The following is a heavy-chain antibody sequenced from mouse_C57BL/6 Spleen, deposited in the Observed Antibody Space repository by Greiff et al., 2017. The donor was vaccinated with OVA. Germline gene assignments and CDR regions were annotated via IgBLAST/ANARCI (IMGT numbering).Heavy chain of an antibody. CDR2: IDPEDGET. J-gene: IGHJ4*01. D-gene: IGHD1-1*01. CDR1: GFNIKDYY. CDR3: ARGSSSYYYAMDY. V-gene: IGHV14-2*01. Sequence: VQLQQSGAELVKPGASVKLSCTASGFNIKDYYMHWVKQRTEQGLEWIGRIDPEDGETKYGAKFQGKATITADTSSNTAYLQLSSLTSEDTAVYYCARGSSSYYYAMDYWGQGTSVTVSS.